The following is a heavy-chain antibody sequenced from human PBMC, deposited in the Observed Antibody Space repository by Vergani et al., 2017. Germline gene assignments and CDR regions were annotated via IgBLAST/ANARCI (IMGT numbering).Heavy chain of an antibody. Sequence: EVDLVESGGGLVQPGGSLRLSCAASGFTFSTYDMHWVRQATGKGLEWVSAIGTAGDTYYPGSVKGRFTISRENAKNSLYLQMNGLRAGDTAVYYCARRDSSSTALDYWGQGTLVTVSS. D-gene: IGHD6-6*01. V-gene: IGHV3-13*01. CDR3: ARRDSSSTALDY. J-gene: IGHJ4*02. CDR2: IGTAGDT. CDR1: GFTFSTYD.